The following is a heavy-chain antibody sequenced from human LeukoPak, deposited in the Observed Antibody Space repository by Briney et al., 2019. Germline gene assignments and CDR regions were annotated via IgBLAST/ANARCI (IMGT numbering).Heavy chain of an antibody. V-gene: IGHV4-59*12. CDR1: GGSIRGYY. CDR2: IYSSGST. CDR3: ARVEYGDSGNKYYYYMDV. D-gene: IGHD2-21*02. J-gene: IGHJ6*03. Sequence: SETLSPTCNVSGGSIRGYYWSWIRQPPGKGLEWIGYIYSSGSTNYNPSLKSRVTMSVDTSKNQFSLKVNSVTAADTAMYYCARVEYGDSGNKYYYYMDVWGKGTTVTVSS.